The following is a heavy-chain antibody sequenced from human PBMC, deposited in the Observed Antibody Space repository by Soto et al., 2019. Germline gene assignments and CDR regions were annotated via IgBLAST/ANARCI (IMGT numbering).Heavy chain of an antibody. CDR2: IYYSGST. CDR3: ARVSISTSCYGAFDY. D-gene: IGHD2-2*01. Sequence: QVQLQESGPGLVKPSQTLSLTCTVSGGSISSGDYYWSWIRQPPGKGLEWIGYIYYSGSTYYNPSLNSRFTISVDTSKHPFSLQLSSVTAADTAVYYCARVSISTSCYGAFDYWGQGTLVTVSS. J-gene: IGHJ4*02. V-gene: IGHV4-30-4*01. CDR1: GGSISSGDYY.